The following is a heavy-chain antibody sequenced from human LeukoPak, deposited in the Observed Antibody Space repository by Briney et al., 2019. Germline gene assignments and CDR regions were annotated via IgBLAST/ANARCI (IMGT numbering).Heavy chain of an antibody. CDR2: IYYSKYT. J-gene: IGHJ4*02. CDR1: GGPVSSYY. D-gene: IGHD3-16*01. Sequence: PSDTLSLLCTLSGGPVSSYYWRWLRHPPGKGLEGIAYIYYSKYTDYNPSLKSRVTISLDPSKNQFSLKLRSVTAADTAVYYCARAGDGGPIDYWGQGTLVTVSS. CDR3: ARAGDGGPIDY. V-gene: IGHV4-59*08.